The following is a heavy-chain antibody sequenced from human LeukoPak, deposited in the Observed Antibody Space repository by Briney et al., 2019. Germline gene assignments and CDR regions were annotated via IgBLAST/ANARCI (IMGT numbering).Heavy chain of an antibody. CDR3: AREAYCSGGSCYFGGFYYFDY. D-gene: IGHD2-15*01. J-gene: IGHJ4*02. CDR2: INHSGST. V-gene: IGHV4-34*01. CDR1: GGSISSYY. Sequence: PSETLSLTCTVSGGSISSYYWSWIRHPPGKGLEWIGEINHSGSTNYNPSLKSRVTISVDTSKNQFSLKLSSVTAADTAVYYCAREAYCSGGSCYFGGFYYFDYWGQGTLVTVSS.